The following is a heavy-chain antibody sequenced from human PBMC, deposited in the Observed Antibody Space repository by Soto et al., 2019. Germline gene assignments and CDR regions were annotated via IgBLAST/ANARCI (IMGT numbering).Heavy chain of an antibody. V-gene: IGHV4-30-4*01. J-gene: IGHJ5*01. D-gene: IGHD2-15*01. CDR2: IYKSATT. CDR1: GDSISSVDYF. CDR3: ARGRYCLTGRCFPNWLDS. Sequence: SETLSLTCSVSGDSISSVDYFWAWIRQPPGQALEYIGYIYKSATTYYNPSFESRVAISLDTSKSQFSLNVTSVTAADTAVYFCARGRYCLTGRCFPNWLDSWGQGTLVTVSS.